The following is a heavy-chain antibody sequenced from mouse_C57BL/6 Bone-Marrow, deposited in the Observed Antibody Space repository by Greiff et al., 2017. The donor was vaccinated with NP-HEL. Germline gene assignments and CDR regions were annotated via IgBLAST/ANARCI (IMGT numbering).Heavy chain of an antibody. V-gene: IGHV2-2*01. CDR3: AREKGLRRSWFAY. D-gene: IGHD2-4*01. Sequence: QVQLQQSGPGLVQPSQSLSITCTVSGFSLTSYGVHWVRQSPGKGLEWLGVIWRGGSTDYNEAFISRMSISKDNSKSQVFFKMNSLQADDTAIYYCAREKGLRRSWFAYWGQGTLVTVSA. CDR1: GFSLTSYG. J-gene: IGHJ3*01. CDR2: IWRGGST.